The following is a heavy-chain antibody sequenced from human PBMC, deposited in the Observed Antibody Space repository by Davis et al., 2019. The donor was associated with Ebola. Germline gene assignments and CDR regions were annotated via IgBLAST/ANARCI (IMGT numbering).Heavy chain of an antibody. CDR3: ARGHSYGRWDDWFDP. V-gene: IGHV1-2*06. Sequence: ASVPVSCMASGCTFMRNTINWVRQPPGQGLAWMGRINSNFGGKIYAQKFQDRVTLTIDTSINTADIELDSLRYGDTAVYYCARGHSYGRWDDWFDPWGQGTLVTVSS. D-gene: IGHD1-26*01. CDR1: GCTFMRNT. J-gene: IGHJ5*02. CDR2: INSNFGGK.